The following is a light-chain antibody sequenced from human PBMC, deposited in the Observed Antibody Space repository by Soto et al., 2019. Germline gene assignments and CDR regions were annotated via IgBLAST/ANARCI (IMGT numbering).Light chain of an antibody. J-gene: IGKJ5*01. Sequence: EIVLTQSPGTLSLSPGERATLSCRASQSFSSRYLAWYQQKPGQAPRLVIYGASSRAIGFPDRFNGSGSGTDFTLTITRLEPEDFGVYYCQQFGSSFPTTFGHGTRLEIK. CDR3: QQFGSSFPTT. CDR2: GAS. V-gene: IGKV3-20*01. CDR1: QSFSSRY.